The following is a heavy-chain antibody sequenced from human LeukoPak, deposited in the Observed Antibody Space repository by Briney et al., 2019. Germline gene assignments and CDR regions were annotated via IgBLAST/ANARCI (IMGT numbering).Heavy chain of an antibody. J-gene: IGHJ6*04. CDR1: GFTFRNYW. D-gene: IGHD3-10*02. V-gene: IGHV3-74*01. CDR3: AELGITMIGGV. CDR2: ISSDGSST. Sequence: PGGSLRLSCAASGFTFRNYWMHWVRQAPGKGLVWVSRISSDGSSTNYADSVKGRFTISRDNAKNTLYLQMNSLRAEDTAVYYCAELGITMIGGVWGKGTTVTISS.